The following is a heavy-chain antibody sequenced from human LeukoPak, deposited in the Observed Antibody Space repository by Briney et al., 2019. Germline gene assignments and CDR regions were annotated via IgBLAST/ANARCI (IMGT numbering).Heavy chain of an antibody. D-gene: IGHD6-13*01. Sequence: SETLSLTCTVSGGPISSSSYYWGWIRQPPGKGLEWIGSIYYSGSTYYNPSLKSRVTISVDTSKNQFSLKLSSVTAADTAVYYCARHRGYSSSWYVPQYYFDYWGQGTLVTVSS. V-gene: IGHV4-39*01. CDR3: ARHRGYSSSWYVPQYYFDY. CDR1: GGPISSSSYY. J-gene: IGHJ4*02. CDR2: IYYSGST.